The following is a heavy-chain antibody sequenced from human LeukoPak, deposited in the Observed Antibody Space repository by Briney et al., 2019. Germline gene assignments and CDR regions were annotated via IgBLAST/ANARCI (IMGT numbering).Heavy chain of an antibody. D-gene: IGHD3-22*01. CDR2: ISTYHGNT. V-gene: IGHV1-18*01. Sequence: ASVKVSCKASGYTFTTAGIGWVRQAPGQVLEWMGWISTYHGNTNYAQIFQDRVTLTTDTSTSTAYMESRRLRSDDTAVYYCARRPNHYDTSGYDYWGQGTLVTVSS. CDR1: GYTFTTAG. CDR3: ARRPNHYDTSGYDY. J-gene: IGHJ4*02.